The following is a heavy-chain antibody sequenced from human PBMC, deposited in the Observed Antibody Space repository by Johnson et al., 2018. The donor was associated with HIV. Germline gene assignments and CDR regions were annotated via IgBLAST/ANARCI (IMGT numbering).Heavy chain of an antibody. CDR2: IYSGGTT. V-gene: IGHV3-66*01. CDR3: ARAGKWSGDAFDI. CDR1: GFTVSSNY. J-gene: IGHJ3*02. Sequence: MQLVESGGGLVHPGGSLRLSCAASGFTVSSNYMSWVRQAPGKGLEWVSVIYSGGTTYYADSVKGRFTISRDTSENTVYLQMNSLRAEDTAVYYCARAGKWSGDAFDIWGQGTTVTVSS. D-gene: IGHD3-10*01.